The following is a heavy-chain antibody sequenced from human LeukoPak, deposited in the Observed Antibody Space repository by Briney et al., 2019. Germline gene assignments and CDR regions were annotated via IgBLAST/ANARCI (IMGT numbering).Heavy chain of an antibody. CDR3: ARDMGYCSGGSCPGGYYYYYMDV. J-gene: IGHJ6*03. V-gene: IGHV4-59*11. D-gene: IGHD2-15*01. CDR1: GGSISSHY. CDR2: IYYSGGT. Sequence: SETLSLTCTVSGGSISSHYWSWIRQPPGKGLEWIGYIYYSGGTNYNPSLKSRVTISVDTSKNQFSLKLSSVTAADTAVYYCARDMGYCSGGSCPGGYYYYYMDVWGKGTTVTVSS.